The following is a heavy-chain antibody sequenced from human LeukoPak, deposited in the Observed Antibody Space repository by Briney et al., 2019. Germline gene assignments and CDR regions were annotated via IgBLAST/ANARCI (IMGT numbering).Heavy chain of an antibody. Sequence: SVKVSCKASGGTFSSYAISWVRQAPGQGLEWMGRIIPILGIANYAQKFQGRVTITADKSTSTAYMELSSLRSEDTAVYYCANIQLRQQQLVHHYDYWGQGTLVTVSS. D-gene: IGHD6-13*01. CDR1: GGTFSSYA. CDR2: IIPILGIA. J-gene: IGHJ4*02. CDR3: ANIQLRQQQLVHHYDY. V-gene: IGHV1-69*04.